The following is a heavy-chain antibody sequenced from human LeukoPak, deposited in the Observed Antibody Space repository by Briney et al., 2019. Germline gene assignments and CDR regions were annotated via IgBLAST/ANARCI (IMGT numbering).Heavy chain of an antibody. V-gene: IGHV3-48*03. D-gene: IGHD2-15*01. CDR3: ARGYCSGGNCYLDY. Sequence: GGSLRLSCAASGFTYSSYEMNWVRQAPGKGLEWVSYISRGASTIYYADSVKGRFTICRDNARNSLYLRMNSLRAEDTAVYYCARGYCSGGNCYLDYWGQGTLVTVSA. CDR2: ISRGASTI. J-gene: IGHJ4*02. CDR1: GFTYSSYE.